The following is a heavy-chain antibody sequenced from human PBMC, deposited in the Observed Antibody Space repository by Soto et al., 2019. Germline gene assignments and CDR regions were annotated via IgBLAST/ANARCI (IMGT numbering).Heavy chain of an antibody. V-gene: IGHV3-74*01. CDR1: GFTFSDYW. Sequence: EVQLVESGGGLVQPGGSLGLSCTASGFTFSDYWMYWVRQAPGKGLVWVSRISGDGSSTNYADSVKGRFTISRDNAKNTLYLQMNSLRAEDTAVYYCVRGSNGWSGMYYWGQGILVTVS. CDR2: ISGDGSST. D-gene: IGHD6-19*01. CDR3: VRGSNGWSGMYY. J-gene: IGHJ4*02.